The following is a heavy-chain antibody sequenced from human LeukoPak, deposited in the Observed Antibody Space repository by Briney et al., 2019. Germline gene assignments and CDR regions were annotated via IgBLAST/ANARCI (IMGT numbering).Heavy chain of an antibody. V-gene: IGHV3-30*04. CDR1: GFTFSSYA. Sequence: PGGSLRLSCAASGFTFSSYAMHWVRQAPGKGLEWVAAISYDGSNKYSADSVKGRFTISRDNSKDTLYLQMNSLRAEDTAVYYCAKRAMWDLYWYFDLWGRGTLVTVSS. J-gene: IGHJ2*01. CDR3: AKRAMWDLYWYFDL. CDR2: ISYDGSNK. D-gene: IGHD1-26*01.